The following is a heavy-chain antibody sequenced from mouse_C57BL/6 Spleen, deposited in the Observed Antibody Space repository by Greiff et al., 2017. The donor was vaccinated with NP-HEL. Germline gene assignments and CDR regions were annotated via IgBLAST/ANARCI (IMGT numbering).Heavy chain of an antibody. CDR1: GFNITDYY. D-gene: IGHD1-1*01. V-gene: IGHV14-2*01. CDR3: ARKGAYGSRAFAY. CDR2: IDPEDGDT. Sequence: EVQLQQSGAELVKPGASVKLSCTASGFNITDYYMHWVKQRTEQGLEWIGRIDPEDGDTNYAPKFQGKATITADTSSNTAYLQLSSLTSEDSAVYYCARKGAYGSRAFAYWGQGTLVTVSA. J-gene: IGHJ3*01.